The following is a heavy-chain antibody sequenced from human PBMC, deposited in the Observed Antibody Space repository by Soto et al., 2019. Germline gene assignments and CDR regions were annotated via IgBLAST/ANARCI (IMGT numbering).Heavy chain of an antibody. D-gene: IGHD4-17*01. CDR3: ARVAVTTWGLVFDY. V-gene: IGHV4-4*02. CDR2: IHHTGST. CDR1: SGSISSNNW. Sequence: SETLSLTCAVSSGSISSNNWWSWVRQPPGKGLEWIGEIHHTGSTNYNPSLKSRVTISVDRSKNQFYLKLSSVTAADTAVYYCARVAVTTWGLVFDYWGQGTLVTVLL. J-gene: IGHJ4*02.